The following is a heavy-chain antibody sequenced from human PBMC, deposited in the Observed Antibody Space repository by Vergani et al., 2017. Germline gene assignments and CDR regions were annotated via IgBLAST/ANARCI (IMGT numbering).Heavy chain of an antibody. CDR2: ISGSGGTT. CDR1: GFTFSTYA. Sequence: EVQLLESGGGLVQTGGSLRLSCAASGFTFSTYAMSWVRQAPGKGLEWVSVISGSGGTTDYADSVKGRFTISRDNSKNTLYLQMNSLRADDTALYYCAKGGFRNAFDIWGQGTMVTVSS. J-gene: IGHJ3*02. CDR3: AKGGFRNAFDI. V-gene: IGHV3-23*01.